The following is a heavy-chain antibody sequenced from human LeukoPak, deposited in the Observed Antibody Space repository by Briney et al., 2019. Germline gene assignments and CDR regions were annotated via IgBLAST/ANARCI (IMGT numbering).Heavy chain of an antibody. CDR2: ISGGSSGST. CDR1: GFTFSDYA. CDR3: AKHRGPDYGDNVDY. D-gene: IGHD4-17*01. J-gene: IGHJ4*02. Sequence: GGSLRLSCAASGFTFSDYAMSWVRQAPGKGLEWLSVISGGSSGSTYYADSVTGRFTVSRDNSKNTLYLQMNSLRAEDTAVYYCAKHRGPDYGDNVDYWGQGTLVTVSS. V-gene: IGHV3-23*01.